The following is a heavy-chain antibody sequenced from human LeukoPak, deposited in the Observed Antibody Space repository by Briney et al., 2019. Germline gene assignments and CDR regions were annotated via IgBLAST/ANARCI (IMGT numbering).Heavy chain of an antibody. CDR3: AREMYSYGTPWYYFDY. Sequence: GGSLRLSCAASGFTFSSYEMNWVRQAPGKGLEWVSYISSSGSTIYYADSVKGRFTISRDNAKNSLYLQMNSLRAEDTPVYYCAREMYSYGTPWYYFDYWGQGTLVTVSS. V-gene: IGHV3-48*03. CDR2: ISSSGSTI. J-gene: IGHJ4*02. D-gene: IGHD5-18*01. CDR1: GFTFSSYE.